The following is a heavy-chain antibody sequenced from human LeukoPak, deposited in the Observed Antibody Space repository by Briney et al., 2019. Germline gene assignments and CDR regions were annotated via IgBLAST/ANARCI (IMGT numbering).Heavy chain of an antibody. CDR1: GGSFSGYY. V-gene: IGHV4-34*01. J-gene: IGHJ5*02. D-gene: IGHD6-6*01. Sequence: SETLPLTCAVSGGSFSGYYWSWIRQPPGKGLEWIGEMNESGGTTYNPSLKSRVTISVDTSKNQFSLKLTSVTAADTAVYYCARGLRAVRLASWGQGTLVTVSS. CDR2: MNESGGT. CDR3: ARGLRAVRLAS.